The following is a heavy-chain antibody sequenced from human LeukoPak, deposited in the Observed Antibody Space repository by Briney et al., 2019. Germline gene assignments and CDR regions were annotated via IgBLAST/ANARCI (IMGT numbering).Heavy chain of an antibody. CDR2: IYYSGST. J-gene: IGHJ4*02. Sequence: SETLSLTCTVPGGSISSSSYYWGWIRQPPGKGLEWIGSIYYSGSTYYNPSLKSRVTISVDTSKNQFSLKLSSVTAADTAVYYCATPPRGYGSYYFDYWGQGTLVTVSS. D-gene: IGHD3-10*01. CDR1: GGSISSSSYY. CDR3: ATPPRGYGSYYFDY. V-gene: IGHV4-39*01.